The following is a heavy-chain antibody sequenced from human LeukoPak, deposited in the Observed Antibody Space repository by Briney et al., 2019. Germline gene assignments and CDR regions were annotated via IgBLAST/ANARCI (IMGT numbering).Heavy chain of an antibody. CDR3: ARVNPSSDY. J-gene: IGHJ4*02. CDR2: ISSSGTYE. V-gene: IGHV3-21*01. D-gene: IGHD6-6*01. CDR1: GFTFSSYA. Sequence: GGSLRLSCAASGFTFSSYAMSWVRQAPGKGLEWVSSISSSGTYEYYGDSVKGRFTISRDNAKNSLYLQMNSLRAEDMAVYYCARVNPSSDYWGQGTLVTVSS.